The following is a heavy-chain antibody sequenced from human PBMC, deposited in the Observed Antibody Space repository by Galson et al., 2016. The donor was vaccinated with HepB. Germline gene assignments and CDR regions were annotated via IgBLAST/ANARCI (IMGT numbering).Heavy chain of an antibody. CDR1: GEAFSRYF. Sequence: SETLSLTCAVYGEAFSRYFWSWIRQAPGKGLEWIAEINYGGSINYNPSLESRVTISIDTSKNQFSLNMSSVTAADTAVYFCARGGRGYQFLSRFDYWGQGAPVTVSS. CDR2: INYGGSI. J-gene: IGHJ4*02. V-gene: IGHV4-34*01. D-gene: IGHD2-2*01. CDR3: ARGGRGYQFLSRFDY.